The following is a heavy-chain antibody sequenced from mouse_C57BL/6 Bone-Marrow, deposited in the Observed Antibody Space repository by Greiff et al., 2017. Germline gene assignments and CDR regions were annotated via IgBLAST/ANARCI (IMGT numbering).Heavy chain of an antibody. Sequence: VKLVESGPGLVAPSQSLSITCTVSGFSLTSYAISWVRQPPGKGLEWLGVIWTGGGNNYNSALKSRLSISKDNSKSQVFLKMNSLQTDDTARYYCARPVYYYGSSYLHWYVEGGGTGATVTVAS. V-gene: IGHV2-9-1*01. J-gene: IGHJ1*03. CDR2: IWTGGGN. CDR1: GFSLTSYA. CDR3: ARPVYYYGSSYLHWYVEG. D-gene: IGHD1-1*01.